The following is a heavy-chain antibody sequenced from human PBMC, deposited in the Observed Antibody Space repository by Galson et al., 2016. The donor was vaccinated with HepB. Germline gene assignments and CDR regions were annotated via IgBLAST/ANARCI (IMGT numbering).Heavy chain of an antibody. CDR1: GFTISSYA. Sequence: SLRLSCTASGFTISSYALTWVRQAPGKGLEWVATISGSGEHTVYADSVKGRFTIPRDNSQNTLLMQMNSLRADDTAVYYCANTNYHDDHGYFDYWGQGTRVTVSS. CDR3: ANTNYHDDHGYFDY. V-gene: IGHV3-23*01. J-gene: IGHJ4*02. CDR2: ISGSGEHT. D-gene: IGHD2-2*03.